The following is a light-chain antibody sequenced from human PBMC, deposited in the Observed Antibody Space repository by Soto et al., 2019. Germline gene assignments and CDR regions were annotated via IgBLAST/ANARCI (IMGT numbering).Light chain of an antibody. CDR1: QSISSW. CDR2: KAS. V-gene: IGKV1-5*03. CDR3: QQYNSYPLT. Sequence: DIQMTQSPSTLSASVVDRVTITCRASQSISSWLAWYQQKPGKAPKLLIYKASSLESWVPSRFSGSGSGTEFTLTISSLQPDDFATYYCQQYNSYPLTFGGGTKVDNK. J-gene: IGKJ4*01.